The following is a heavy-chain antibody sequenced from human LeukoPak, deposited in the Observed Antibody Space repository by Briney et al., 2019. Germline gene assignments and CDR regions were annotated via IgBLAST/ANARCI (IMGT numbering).Heavy chain of an antibody. CDR3: ARRHSSLLGYCSSTSCPFDY. D-gene: IGHD2-2*01. CDR2: IYYSGST. J-gene: IGHJ4*02. CDR1: GGSISSSSYY. V-gene: IGHV4-39*01. Sequence: SETLSLTCTVSGGSISSSSYYWGWIRQPPGKGLEWIGSIYYSGSTYYNPSLKSRVTISVDTSKNQFSLKLSSVTAADTAVYYCARRHSSLLGYCSSTSCPFDYWGQGTLVTVSS.